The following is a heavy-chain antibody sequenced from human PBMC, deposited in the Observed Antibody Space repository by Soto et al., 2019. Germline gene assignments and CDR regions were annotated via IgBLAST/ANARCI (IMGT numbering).Heavy chain of an antibody. Sequence: QVQLQESGPGLVEPSETLSLTCSVSGDSISSSYWSWIRQPPGKGLEWIGYIYYSGSTNYNPSLKSRRTISLDTSKNQFSLKVSSVTAADTAVYYCASGYDWFDPWGQGTLVTVSS. D-gene: IGHD5-12*01. J-gene: IGHJ5*02. CDR2: IYYSGST. V-gene: IGHV4-59*01. CDR1: GDSISSSY. CDR3: ASGYDWFDP.